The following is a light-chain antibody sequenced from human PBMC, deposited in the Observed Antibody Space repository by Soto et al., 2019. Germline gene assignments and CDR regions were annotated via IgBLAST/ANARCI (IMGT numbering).Light chain of an antibody. J-gene: IGKJ5*01. Sequence: EIVMTQSPATLSVSPGERATLSCRASQSVSGNLAWYQQKPGQAPRLLIYGASTRATGIPARFSGSGSGTEYTLTISSLQSEDFAVNYCHQYNNWPPITFGQGTRLEIK. V-gene: IGKV3-15*01. CDR3: HQYNNWPPIT. CDR1: QSVSGN. CDR2: GAS.